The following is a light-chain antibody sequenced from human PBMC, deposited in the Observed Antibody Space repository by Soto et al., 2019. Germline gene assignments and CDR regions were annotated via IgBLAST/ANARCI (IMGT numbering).Light chain of an antibody. J-gene: IGKJ5*01. CDR2: DAS. V-gene: IGKV3-11*01. Sequence: ESVLIQSPCTLSLSPGERATLSCRASQSISNYLAWYQHKPGQTPRLLIYDASNRATGIPVRFSGSGSGTDFTLTISSLEPEDFAVYYCQQRSNWYTFGQGTRLEIK. CDR3: QQRSNWYT. CDR1: QSISNY.